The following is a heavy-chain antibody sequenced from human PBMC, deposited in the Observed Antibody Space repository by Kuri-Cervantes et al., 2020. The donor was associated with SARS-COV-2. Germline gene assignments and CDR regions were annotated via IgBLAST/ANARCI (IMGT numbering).Heavy chain of an antibody. Sequence: ASVKVSCKASGYTFTSYDINWVRQAPGQGLEWMGWISAYNGNTNYAQKLQGRVTMTTDTSTSTAYMELSSLRSEDTAVHYCAGGLDYGDVYYGMDVWGQGTTVTVSS. D-gene: IGHD4-17*01. CDR3: AGGLDYGDVYYGMDV. J-gene: IGHJ6*02. CDR1: GYTFTSYD. V-gene: IGHV1-18*01. CDR2: ISAYNGNT.